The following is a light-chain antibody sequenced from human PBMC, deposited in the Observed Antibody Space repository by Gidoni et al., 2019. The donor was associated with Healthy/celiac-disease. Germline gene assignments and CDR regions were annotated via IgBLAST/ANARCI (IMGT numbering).Light chain of an antibody. V-gene: IGKV1-39*01. CDR3: QQSHRPSTVT. J-gene: IGKJ5*01. CDR2: AAA. Sequence: DIHMTQSPSSLSASVGDSITITCRASQTISNHLNWYHHKPGEAPKLLIYAAANLQSGVPSRCSGRGSGTQFTLTIASLQPEDSGTDYCQQSHRPSTVTFGQGTRLEIK. CDR1: QTISNH.